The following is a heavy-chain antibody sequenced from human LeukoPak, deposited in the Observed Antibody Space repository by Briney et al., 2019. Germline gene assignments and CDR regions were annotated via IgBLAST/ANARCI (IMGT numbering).Heavy chain of an antibody. V-gene: IGHV3-30*02. Sequence: GESLRLSCAASGFSFTTYWMGWVRQAPGKGLEWVAFIRYDGSNKYYADSVKGRFTISRDDSKNTLYLQMNSLRAEDTAVYYCAKDPSGDYYDSSGLDYWGQGTLVTVSS. CDR2: IRYDGSNK. J-gene: IGHJ4*02. CDR1: GFSFTTYW. D-gene: IGHD3-22*01. CDR3: AKDPSGDYYDSSGLDY.